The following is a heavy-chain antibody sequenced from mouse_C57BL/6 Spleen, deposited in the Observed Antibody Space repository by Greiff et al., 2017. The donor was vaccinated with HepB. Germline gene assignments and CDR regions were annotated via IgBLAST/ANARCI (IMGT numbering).Heavy chain of an antibody. J-gene: IGHJ4*01. Sequence: QVQLQQPGAELVMPGASVKLSCKASGYTFTSYWMHWVKQRPGQGLEWIGEIDPSDSYTNYNQKFKGKSTVTVDKSSSTTYMQLSSLTSEDSEVYYCARGRNRPTYMDYWGQGTSVTVSS. CDR2: IDPSDSYT. V-gene: IGHV1-69*01. D-gene: IGHD1-1*01. CDR3: ARGRNRPTYMDY. CDR1: GYTFTSYW.